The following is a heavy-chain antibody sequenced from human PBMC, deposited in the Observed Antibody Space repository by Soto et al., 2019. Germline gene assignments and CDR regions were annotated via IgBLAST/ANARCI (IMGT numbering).Heavy chain of an antibody. V-gene: IGHV1-18*01. CDR1: GYTFSTYG. J-gene: IGHJ5*02. CDR3: AKGAVAGPNWFDP. CDR2: ISAYNGDT. D-gene: IGHD6-19*01. Sequence: ASVKVSCKASGYTFSTYGINWVRQAPGQGLEWMGWISAYNGDTDYAQNFQGRVTMTTDTSTSTAYMELRSLRSDDTAVYYCAKGAVAGPNWFDPWGQGTLVTVSS.